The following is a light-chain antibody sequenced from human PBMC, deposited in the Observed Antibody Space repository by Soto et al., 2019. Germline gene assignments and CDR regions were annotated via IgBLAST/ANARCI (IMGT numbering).Light chain of an antibody. J-gene: IGLJ1*01. CDR3: SSYTSSSTYV. Sequence: QSVLTQPASVSGSPGQSITISCTGTSSDVGRYNYVSWYQHHPGKAPKLIIYEVSSRPSGVSGRFSGSKSGNTASLTISGLQAEDEADYYCSSYTSSSTYVFGTGTKVTVL. CDR2: EVS. CDR1: SSDVGRYNY. V-gene: IGLV2-14*01.